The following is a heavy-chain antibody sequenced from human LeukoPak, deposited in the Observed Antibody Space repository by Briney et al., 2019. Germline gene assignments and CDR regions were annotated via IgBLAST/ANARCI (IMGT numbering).Heavy chain of an antibody. Sequence: SQTLSLTCTVSGESIKSPDFYWSWIRLRPGKGLEWIGNAHYTGSAYYNPSLNNRATISVDTSRSQFSLRLTSVSDADTAIYYCARDLWRWGQGTRVIVSS. J-gene: IGHJ1*01. V-gene: IGHV4-31*03. CDR2: AHYTGSA. CDR3: ARDLWR. CDR1: GESIKSPDFY.